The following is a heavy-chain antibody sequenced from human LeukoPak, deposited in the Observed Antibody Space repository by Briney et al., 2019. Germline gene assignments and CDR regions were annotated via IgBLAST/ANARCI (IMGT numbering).Heavy chain of an antibody. J-gene: IGHJ4*02. CDR1: GFTFSSYS. CDR2: ISSSSSYI. V-gene: IGHV3-21*01. Sequence: PGGSLRLSCAASGFTFSSYSMNWVRQAPGKGLEWVSSISSSSSYIYYADSVKGRFTISRDNAKNSLYLQMNSLRAEDTAVYYCARVTLDYGDYCFDYWGQGTLVTVSS. D-gene: IGHD4-17*01. CDR3: ARVTLDYGDYCFDY.